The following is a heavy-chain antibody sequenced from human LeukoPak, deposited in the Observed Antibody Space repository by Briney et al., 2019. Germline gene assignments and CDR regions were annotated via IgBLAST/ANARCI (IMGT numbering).Heavy chain of an antibody. CDR3: ALYYFDY. Sequence: ASVKVSCKASGYPFTDYYIHWVRQAPGQGLEWVGWINPNSGGTIYAQKFRGRVTMTRDTSISTASMELGSLTSDDTAIYYCALYYFDYWGQGTLVTVSS. CDR1: GYPFTDYY. J-gene: IGHJ4*02. CDR2: INPNSGGT. V-gene: IGHV1-2*02.